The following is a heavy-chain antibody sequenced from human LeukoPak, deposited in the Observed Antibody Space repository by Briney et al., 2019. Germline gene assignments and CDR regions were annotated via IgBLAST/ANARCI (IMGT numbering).Heavy chain of an antibody. Sequence: NPSETLSLTCTVSGGSISSGGYYWSWIRQHPGKGLEWIGYIYYSGSTYYNPSLKSRVTILVDTSKNQFSLKLSSVTAADTAVYYCARWGSSWWPGMDVWGQGTTVTVSS. CDR2: IYYSGST. CDR1: GGSISSGGYY. D-gene: IGHD6-13*01. V-gene: IGHV4-31*03. J-gene: IGHJ6*02. CDR3: ARWGSSWWPGMDV.